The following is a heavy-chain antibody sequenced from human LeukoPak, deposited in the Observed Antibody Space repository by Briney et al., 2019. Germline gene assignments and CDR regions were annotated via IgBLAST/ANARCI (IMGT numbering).Heavy chain of an antibody. D-gene: IGHD3-16*01. CDR2: LRGDGET. J-gene: IGHJ4*02. CDR1: GFTFSTYA. Sequence: PGGSLRLSCAASGFTFSTYAMHWVRQAPARGLEWVSSLRGDGETFYIDSVKGRFTLSRDESRNTVYLQLNNLRVEDTAVYFCAKASWVSRADAVLWGQGTLVTVSS. CDR3: AKASWVSRADAVL. V-gene: IGHV3-23*01.